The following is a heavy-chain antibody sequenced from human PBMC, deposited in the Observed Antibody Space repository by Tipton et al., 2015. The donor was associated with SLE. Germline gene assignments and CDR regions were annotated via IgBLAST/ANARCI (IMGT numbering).Heavy chain of an antibody. D-gene: IGHD1-7*01. CDR3: ARGRVVLRNYNLYYYGMDV. Sequence: LRLSCTVSGGSISTHYWTWLRQPPGKGLEWIGYIYNSGDSNYNPSLMGRVTISQDRSRNQFSLRLNSVTATDTAVYYCARGRVVLRNYNLYYYGMDVWGPETTVTVSS. V-gene: IGHV4-59*11. CDR1: GGSISTHY. J-gene: IGHJ6*02. CDR2: IYNSGDS.